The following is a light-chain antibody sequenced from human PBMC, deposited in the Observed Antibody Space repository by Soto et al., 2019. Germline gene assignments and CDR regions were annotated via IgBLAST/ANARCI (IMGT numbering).Light chain of an antibody. CDR2: DAS. J-gene: IGKJ1*01. V-gene: IGKV1-5*01. CDR3: QQYTRFST. CDR1: QSISSW. Sequence: DIQMTQSPSTLSASVGDRVTITCRVSQSISSWLAWYQQKPGTAPKLLIYDASSLESGVPSRFSGSGSGTEFPLTISSLQPDDFATYHCQQYTRFSTFGQGTKVEIK.